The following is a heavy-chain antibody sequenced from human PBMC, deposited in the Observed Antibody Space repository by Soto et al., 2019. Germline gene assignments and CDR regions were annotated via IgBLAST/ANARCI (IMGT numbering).Heavy chain of an antibody. Sequence: QVQLVQSGAEVKKPGASVKVSCKASGYTFTSYYMHWVRQAPGQGLEWMGIINPSGGSRSYAQKFQGRVTMTRDTSTSTVYMELSSLRSEDTAVYYCAREHRPRWFDPWGQGTLVTVSS. V-gene: IGHV1-46*01. CDR1: GYTFTSYY. CDR3: AREHRPRWFDP. J-gene: IGHJ5*02. CDR2: INPSGGSR.